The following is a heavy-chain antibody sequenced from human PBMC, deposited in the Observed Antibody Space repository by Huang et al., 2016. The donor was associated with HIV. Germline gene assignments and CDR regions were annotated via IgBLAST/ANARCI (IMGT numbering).Heavy chain of an antibody. J-gene: IGHJ6*02. D-gene: IGHD1-7*01. CDR1: TFRFGAYW. CDR2: IRQDESEK. V-gene: IGHV3-7*03. Sequence: VESGGRLVQPGGSIRLSCVGSTFRFGAYWMSWVRQRQGKGLELVANIRQDESEKYDVDSVKGRLNISRDNAKKVVFLEMNNVRVEDTATYFCATKTAGMDIWGQGTTVTVS. CDR3: ATKTAGMDI.